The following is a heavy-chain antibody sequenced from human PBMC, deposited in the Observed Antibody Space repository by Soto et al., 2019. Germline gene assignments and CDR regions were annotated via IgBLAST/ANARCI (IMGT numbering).Heavy chain of an antibody. CDR3: AADSRYCSGGNCEDY. CDR1: GFTFTSSA. Sequence: QMQLEQSGPEVKKPGTSVKVSCKASGFTFTSSAMQWVRQARGQRLEWIGWIVVGSGHTNYAQKFQERVTITRDMSTSIAYMELSSLRSEDTAVYYCAADSRYCSGGNCEDYWGQGTLVTVSS. CDR2: IVVGSGHT. D-gene: IGHD2-15*01. J-gene: IGHJ4*02. V-gene: IGHV1-58*02.